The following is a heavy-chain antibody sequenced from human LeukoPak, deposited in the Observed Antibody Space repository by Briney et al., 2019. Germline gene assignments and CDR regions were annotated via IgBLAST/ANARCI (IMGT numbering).Heavy chain of an antibody. Sequence: SETLSLTCTVSGGSISSYYWSWIRQPPGKGLEWIGYIYYSGSTNYNPSLKSRVTISVDTSKNQFSLKLSSVTAADTAVYYCARDRIAATDDAFDIWGQGTMVTASS. D-gene: IGHD6-13*01. V-gene: IGHV4-59*12. CDR3: ARDRIAATDDAFDI. CDR2: IYYSGST. CDR1: GGSISSYY. J-gene: IGHJ3*02.